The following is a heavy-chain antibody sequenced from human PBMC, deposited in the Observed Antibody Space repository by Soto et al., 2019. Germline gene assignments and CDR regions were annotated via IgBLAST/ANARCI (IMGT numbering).Heavy chain of an antibody. CDR3: ARGVEYSSSVNWFDP. CDR1: GASISSGDYF. CDR2: IYDSGSS. D-gene: IGHD6-6*01. V-gene: IGHV4-30-4*01. Sequence: SETLSLTCTVSGASISSGDYFWSWIRQSPGKGLQWIGYIYDSGSSYYNPSLKSRVTMSVDTSKNQFSLKLSSVTAADTAVYYCARGVEYSSSVNWFDPWGQGTLVTVSS. J-gene: IGHJ5*02.